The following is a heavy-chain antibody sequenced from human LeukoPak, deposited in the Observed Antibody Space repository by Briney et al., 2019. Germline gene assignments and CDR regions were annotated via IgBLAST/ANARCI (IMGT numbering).Heavy chain of an antibody. CDR3: ARVPPLYYDFWSGPVRGNWFDP. V-gene: IGHV4-34*01. CDR1: GGSFSGYY. D-gene: IGHD3-3*01. CDR2: INHSGST. Sequence: SETLSLTCAVYGGSFSGYYWSWIRQPPGKGLEWIGEINHSGSTNYNPSLKSRVTISVDTSKNQFSLKLSSVTAADTAVYYCARVPPLYYDFWSGPVRGNWFDPWGQGTLVTVSS. J-gene: IGHJ5*02.